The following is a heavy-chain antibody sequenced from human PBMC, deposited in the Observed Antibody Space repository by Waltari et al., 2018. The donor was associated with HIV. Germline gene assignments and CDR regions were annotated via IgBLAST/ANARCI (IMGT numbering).Heavy chain of an antibody. CDR1: GGSISSGGYY. CDR2: IYYSGST. CDR3: AREGYSYGTLGY. V-gene: IGHV4-31*03. D-gene: IGHD5-18*01. J-gene: IGHJ4*02. Sequence: QVQLQESGPGLVKPSQTLSLTCTVSGGSISSGGYYWSWIRQHPGKGLEWIGYIYYSGSTCYNPSRKSRVTISVDTSKNQFSLKLSSVTAADTAVYYCAREGYSYGTLGYWGQGTLVTVSS.